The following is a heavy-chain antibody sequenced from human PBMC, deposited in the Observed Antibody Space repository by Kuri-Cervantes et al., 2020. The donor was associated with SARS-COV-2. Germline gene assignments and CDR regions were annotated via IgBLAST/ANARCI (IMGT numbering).Heavy chain of an antibody. D-gene: IGHD3-3*01. CDR3: ALDGV. CDR1: GFTFSSYS. V-gene: IGHV3-21*01. J-gene: IGHJ6*04. CDR2: ISSSSSYI. Sequence: GESLKISCAASGFTFSSYSMDWVRQAPGKGLEWVSSISSSSSYIYYADSVKGRFTISRDNAKDSLYLQMNSLRAEDTAVYYCALDGVWGKGTTVTVSS.